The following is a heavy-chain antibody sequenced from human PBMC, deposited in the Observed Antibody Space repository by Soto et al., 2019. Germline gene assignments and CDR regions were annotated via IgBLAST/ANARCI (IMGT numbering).Heavy chain of an antibody. Sequence: QVQLVESGGGVVQPGRSLRLSCAASGFTFSSYGMHWVRQAPGKGLEWVAVISYDGSNKYYADSVKGRFTISRDNSKNPLYVKMKSVRVEDRAVYYWAKGGAGGFFDYWGRGPLVTVPS. D-gene: IGHD3-16*01. CDR3: AKGGAGGFFDY. CDR1: GFTFSSYG. V-gene: IGHV3-30*18. J-gene: IGHJ4*02. CDR2: ISYDGSNK.